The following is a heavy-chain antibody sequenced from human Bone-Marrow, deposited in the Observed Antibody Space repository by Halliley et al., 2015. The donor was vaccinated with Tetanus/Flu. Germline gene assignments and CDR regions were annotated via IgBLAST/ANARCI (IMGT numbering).Heavy chain of an antibody. CDR2: TKQDGREE. D-gene: IGHD2-15*01. CDR3: ARWRWQQSEFVY. V-gene: IGHV3-7*04. Sequence: LGWVANTKQDGREEYSVDSVRGRFTVSRDNAKNSLYLQMNNLRAEDTAMYYCARWRWQQSEFVYWGQGTLVTVSS. J-gene: IGHJ4*02.